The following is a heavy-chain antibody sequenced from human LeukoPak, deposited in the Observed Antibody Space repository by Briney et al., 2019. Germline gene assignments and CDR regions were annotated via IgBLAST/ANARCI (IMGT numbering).Heavy chain of an antibody. J-gene: IGHJ6*03. CDR2: INHSGST. CDR3: ARGSAAAGTGRRLYYYYYYMDV. V-gene: IGHV4-34*01. CDR1: GGSFSCYY. D-gene: IGHD6-13*01. Sequence: SETLSLTCAVYGGSFSCYYWSWIRQPPGKGLEWIGEINHSGSTNYNPSLKSRVTISVDTSKNQFSLKLSSVTAADTAVYYCARGSAAAGTGRRLYYYYYYMDVWGKVTTVTVSS.